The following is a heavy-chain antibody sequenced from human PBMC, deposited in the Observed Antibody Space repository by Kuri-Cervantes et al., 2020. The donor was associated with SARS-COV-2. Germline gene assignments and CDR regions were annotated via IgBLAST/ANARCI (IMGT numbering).Heavy chain of an antibody. CDR2: INPNSGGT. CDR3: ARDLPTGDRDCYGMDV. D-gene: IGHD7-27*01. CDR1: GYTFTGYY. V-gene: IGHV1-2*02. Sequence: ASVKVCKASGYTFTGYYMHWVRQAPGQGLEWMGWINPNSGGTNYAQKFQGRVTMTRDTSISTAYMELSRLRSDDTAVYYCARDLPTGDRDCYGMDVWGQGTTVTVSS. J-gene: IGHJ6*02.